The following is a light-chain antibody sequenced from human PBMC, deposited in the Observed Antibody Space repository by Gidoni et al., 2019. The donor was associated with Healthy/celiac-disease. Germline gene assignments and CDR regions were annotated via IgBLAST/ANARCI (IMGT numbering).Light chain of an antibody. CDR2: KDS. CDR1: ALPKQY. CDR3: QSADSSGVV. V-gene: IGLV3-25*03. Sequence: SYELTQPPSVSVSPGQTARITCSGDALPKQYAYWYQQKPGQAPVLVIYKDSERPSGIPGRFSGSSSGTTVTLTISGVQAEDGADYYCQSADSSGVVFGGGTKLTVL. J-gene: IGLJ2*01.